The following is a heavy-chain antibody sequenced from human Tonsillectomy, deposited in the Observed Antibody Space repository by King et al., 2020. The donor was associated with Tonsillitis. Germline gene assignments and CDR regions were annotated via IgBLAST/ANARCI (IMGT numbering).Heavy chain of an antibody. CDR3: ARFYSRGYMYYFDY. D-gene: IGHD3-22*01. CDR1: GFTFSSYE. J-gene: IGHJ4*02. V-gene: IGHV3-48*03. Sequence: VQLVESGGGLVQTGGSLRFSWRAAGFTFSSYEMNGVRQAPGRGLEWSSYIVSDGGTIYYAASVKGRFTISRDNARNSLYLHMNGLRADDTAVYYCARFYSRGYMYYFDYWGQGTLVMVSS. CDR2: IVSDGGTI.